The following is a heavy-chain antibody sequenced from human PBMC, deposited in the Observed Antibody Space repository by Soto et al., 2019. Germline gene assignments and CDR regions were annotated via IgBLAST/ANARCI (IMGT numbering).Heavy chain of an antibody. CDR1: GFTFSTYS. CDR3: ARDYGWLHHGVAYNYYGMDV. CDR2: ISSSSSTI. J-gene: IGHJ6*02. D-gene: IGHD5-12*01. Sequence: HPGGSLRLSCAASGFTFSTYSMNWVRQAPGKGLEWVSYISSSSSTIYYADSVKGRFTISRDNAKNSLYLQMNSLRDEDTAVYYCARDYGWLHHGVAYNYYGMDVWGQGTTVTVSS. V-gene: IGHV3-48*02.